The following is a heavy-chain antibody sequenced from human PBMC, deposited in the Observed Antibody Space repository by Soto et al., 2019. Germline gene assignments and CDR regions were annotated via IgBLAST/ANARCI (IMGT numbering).Heavy chain of an antibody. CDR3: ARREGISLDV. J-gene: IGHJ6*02. CDR1: GGSISSSSYY. V-gene: IGHV4-39*01. Sequence: PSETLSLTCTVSGGSISSSSYYWGWIRQPPGKGLEWIGSIYYSGSTYYNPSLKSRVTISVDTSKNQFSLKLSSVTAADTAVYYCARREGISLDVWGQGTTVTVSS. D-gene: IGHD2-2*01. CDR2: IYYSGST.